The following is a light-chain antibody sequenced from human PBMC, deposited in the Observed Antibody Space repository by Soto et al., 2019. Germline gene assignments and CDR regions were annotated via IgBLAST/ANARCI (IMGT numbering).Light chain of an antibody. CDR1: QSVSSN. V-gene: IGKV3-15*01. Sequence: EIVMTQSPATLSVSPGERATLSCRASQSVSSNLAWYQQKPGQAPRLLIYGASTRATGIPARFSGSGSGKEFTLTISSLQSEDFAVYYCQQYNNWPAWTFGKGTKV. CDR3: QQYNNWPAWT. J-gene: IGKJ1*01. CDR2: GAS.